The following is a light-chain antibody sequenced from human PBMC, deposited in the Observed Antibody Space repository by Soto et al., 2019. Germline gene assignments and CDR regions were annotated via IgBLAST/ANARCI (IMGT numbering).Light chain of an antibody. CDR3: VSYASSAARV. Sequence: QSVLTQPASVSGSPGQSITISCTGTSSDVGGYNYVSWYQQHPGKAPKLMIYEVSNRPSGVSNRFSGSKSGNTASLTLSGLQAEDEADYYCVSYASSAARVFGTGTKVTVL. V-gene: IGLV2-14*01. J-gene: IGLJ1*01. CDR2: EVS. CDR1: SSDVGGYNY.